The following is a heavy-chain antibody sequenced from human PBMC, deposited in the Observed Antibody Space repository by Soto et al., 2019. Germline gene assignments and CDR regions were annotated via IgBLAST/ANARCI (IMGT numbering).Heavy chain of an antibody. CDR2: LYSDGTT. Sequence: PGGSLRLSCAASGFTVSSNYMSWVRQAPGKGLEWVSILYSDGTTYYAGSVKGRFSISRGNSKNTLYLQMNSLRAEDTAVYYCAGGSSRTRIFDYWGQGTLVTVSS. D-gene: IGHD6-6*01. CDR1: GFTVSSNY. J-gene: IGHJ4*02. CDR3: AGGSSRTRIFDY. V-gene: IGHV3-66*01.